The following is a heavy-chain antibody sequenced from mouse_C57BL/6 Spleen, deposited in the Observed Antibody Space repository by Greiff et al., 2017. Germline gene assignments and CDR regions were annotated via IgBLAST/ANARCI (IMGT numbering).Heavy chain of an antibody. Sequence: QVQLKESGAELVRPGASVTLSCKASGYTFTDYEMHWVKQTPVHGLEWIGAIDPETGGTAYNQKFKGKAILTADKSSSTAYMELRSLTSEDSAVYYGTRRGWDGYFDYWGQGTTLTVSS. CDR1: GYTFTDYE. D-gene: IGHD4-1*01. CDR3: TRRGWDGYFDY. V-gene: IGHV1-15*01. J-gene: IGHJ2*01. CDR2: IDPETGGT.